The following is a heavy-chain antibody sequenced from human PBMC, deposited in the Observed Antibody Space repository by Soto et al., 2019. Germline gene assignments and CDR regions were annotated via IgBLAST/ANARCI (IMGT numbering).Heavy chain of an antibody. CDR3: AKDPAAYDILTGTNSDY. D-gene: IGHD3-9*01. CDR1: GFTFSSYG. Sequence: LRLSCAASGFTFSSYGMHWVRQAPGKGLEWVAVISYDGSNKYYADSVKGRSTISRDNSKNTLYLQMNSLRAEDTAVYYCAKDPAAYDILTGTNSDYWGQGTLVTVSS. J-gene: IGHJ4*02. CDR2: ISYDGSNK. V-gene: IGHV3-30*18.